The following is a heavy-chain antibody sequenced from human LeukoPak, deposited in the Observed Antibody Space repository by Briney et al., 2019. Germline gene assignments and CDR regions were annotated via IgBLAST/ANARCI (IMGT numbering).Heavy chain of an antibody. CDR3: ARDSRGMAYYDFWSGYWASPFDY. CDR2: ISSSSSYI. V-gene: IGHV3-21*01. Sequence: GGSLRLSCAASGFTFSSYSMNWVRQAPGKGLEWVSSISSSSSYIYYADSVKGRFTISRDNAKNSLYPQMNSLRAEDTAVYYCARDSRGMAYYDFWSGYWASPFDYRGQGTLVTVSS. CDR1: GFTFSSYS. J-gene: IGHJ4*02. D-gene: IGHD3-3*01.